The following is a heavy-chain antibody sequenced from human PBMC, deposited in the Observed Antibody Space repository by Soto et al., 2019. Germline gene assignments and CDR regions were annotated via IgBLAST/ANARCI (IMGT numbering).Heavy chain of an antibody. Sequence: GGSLRLSCAAPGFTFSSYWMHWVRQAPGKGLVWVSRINSDGSSTSYADSVKGRFTISRDNAKNTLYLQMNSLRAEDTAVYYCARVEDSSSWYDYWGQGTLVTVSS. J-gene: IGHJ4*02. CDR2: INSDGSST. D-gene: IGHD6-13*01. V-gene: IGHV3-74*01. CDR3: ARVEDSSSWYDY. CDR1: GFTFSSYW.